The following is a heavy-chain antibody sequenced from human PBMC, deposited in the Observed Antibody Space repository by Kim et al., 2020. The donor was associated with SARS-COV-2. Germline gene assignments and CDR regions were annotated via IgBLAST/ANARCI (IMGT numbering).Heavy chain of an antibody. Sequence: GGSLGLSCAASGFTFSSYSMNWVRQAPGKGLEWVSSISSSSSYIYYADSVKGRFTISRDNAKNSLYLQMNSLRAEDTAVYYCARNRGSGWNYFDYWGQGTLVTVSS. J-gene: IGHJ4*02. CDR3: ARNRGSGWNYFDY. D-gene: IGHD6-19*01. V-gene: IGHV3-21*01. CDR2: ISSSSSYI. CDR1: GFTFSSYS.